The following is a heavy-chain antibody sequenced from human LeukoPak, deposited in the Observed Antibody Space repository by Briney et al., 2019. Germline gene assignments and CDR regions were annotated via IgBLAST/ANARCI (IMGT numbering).Heavy chain of an antibody. D-gene: IGHD6-13*01. CDR3: AKVYSSSWYPDAFDI. Sequence: GGSLRLSCAASGFTFSSYAMSWVRQAPGKGLEWVSAISGSGGSTYYADSVKGRFTISRDNSKNPLYLQMNSLRAEDTAVYYCAKVYSSSWYPDAFDIWGQGTMVTVSS. CDR1: GFTFSSYA. CDR2: ISGSGGST. V-gene: IGHV3-23*01. J-gene: IGHJ3*02.